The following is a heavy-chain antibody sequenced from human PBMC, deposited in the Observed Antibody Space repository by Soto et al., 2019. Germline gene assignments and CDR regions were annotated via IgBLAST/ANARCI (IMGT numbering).Heavy chain of an antibody. CDR3: ALSISSGYDGASDAFDI. V-gene: IGHV1-69*01. D-gene: IGHD3-22*01. CDR1: GGTFSRYA. CDR2: IIPIFGTA. Sequence: QVQLVQSGAEVKKPGSSVKVSCKASGGTFSRYAISWVRQAPGQGLEWMGGIIPIFGTANYAQKFQGRVTITADESTSIAYMELSSLRSEDTAVYYCALSISSGYDGASDAFDIWGQGTMVTVSS. J-gene: IGHJ3*02.